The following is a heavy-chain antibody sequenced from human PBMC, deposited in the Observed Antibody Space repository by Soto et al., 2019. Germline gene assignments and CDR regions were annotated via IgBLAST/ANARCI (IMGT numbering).Heavy chain of an antibody. CDR1: GYIFTDYD. D-gene: IGHD2-8*01. J-gene: IGHJ5*01. Sequence: QVQLLQSGAEVKRPGDSVTVSCKASGYIFTDYDVSWVRQAAGQGLEWMGWMSPATGRTKTSYLTQLADRSSMTWATSLSTAYVDVRSLTSDDTAAYNCSKAGAAGYAFWCNPRGDWVASWSEGTLVLVSS. CDR3: SKAGAAGYAFWCNPRGDWVAS. V-gene: IGHV1-8*01. CDR2: MSPATGRTKT.